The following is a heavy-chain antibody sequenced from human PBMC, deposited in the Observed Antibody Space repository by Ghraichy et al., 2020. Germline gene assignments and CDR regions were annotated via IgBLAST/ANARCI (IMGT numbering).Heavy chain of an antibody. CDR2: INHSGST. CDR3: ARLTIFGVVTTPEKQMDV. CDR1: GGSFSGYY. D-gene: IGHD3-3*01. V-gene: IGHV4-34*01. J-gene: IGHJ6*02. Sequence: SETLSLTCAVYGGSFSGYYWSWIRQPPGKGLEWIGEINHSGSTNYNPSLKSRVTISVDTSKNQFSLKLSSVTAADTAVYYCARLTIFGVVTTPEKQMDVCGQRTMVT.